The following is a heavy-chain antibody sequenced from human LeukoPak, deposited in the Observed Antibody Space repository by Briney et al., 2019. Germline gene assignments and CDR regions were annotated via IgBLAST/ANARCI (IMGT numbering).Heavy chain of an antibody. CDR3: ARDDRMHYFDY. V-gene: IGHV4-59*01. CDR2: IYYSGST. CDR1: VGSISSYY. Sequence: PSETLSLTCTVSVGSISSYYWSWIREPPARGLEWIGYIYYSGSTTSNTSLTSRVTISVDTSKNQFSLKLSSGTAADTAVYYCARDDRMHYFDYWGQGTLVTVSS. J-gene: IGHJ4*02. D-gene: IGHD2-15*01.